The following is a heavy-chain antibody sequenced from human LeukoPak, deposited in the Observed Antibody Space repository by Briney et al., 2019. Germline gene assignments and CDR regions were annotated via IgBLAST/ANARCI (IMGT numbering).Heavy chain of an antibody. CDR3: ATGADYYNNWFDP. CDR2: IYYSGST. V-gene: IGHV4-59*11. Sequence: SETLSLTCTVSGGSISSHYWSWIRQPPGKGLEWIGHIYYSGSTNYNPSLKSRVTISVDTSKNQFSLKLSSVTAADTAVYYCATGADYYNNWFDPWGQGTLLTVPS. J-gene: IGHJ5*02. D-gene: IGHD3-10*01. CDR1: GGSISSHY.